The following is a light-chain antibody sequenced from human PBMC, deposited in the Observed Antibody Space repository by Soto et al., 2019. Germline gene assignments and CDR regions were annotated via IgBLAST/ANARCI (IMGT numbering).Light chain of an antibody. CDR2: DVS. J-gene: IGLJ1*01. V-gene: IGLV2-14*01. CDR3: SSDTRSSTLYV. Sequence: QSVLTQPASVSGSPGQSITISCTGTSSDVGGYNYVSWYHQHPGKAPKLMIYDVSTRPSGVSNRFSGSTSGNTASLTISGLQAEDEAADYCSSDTRSSTLYVFGTGTQVTVL. CDR1: SSDVGGYNY.